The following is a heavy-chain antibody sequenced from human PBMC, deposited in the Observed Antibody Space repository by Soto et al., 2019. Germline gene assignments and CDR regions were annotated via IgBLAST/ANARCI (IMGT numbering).Heavy chain of an antibody. J-gene: IGHJ3*02. CDR3: ASIVRSSGWYGVI. CDR1: GNTFTSYA. V-gene: IGHV1-3*01. CDR2: INAGNGNT. Sequence: VASVKVSCKASGNTFTSYAMHWVRQAPGQRLEWMGWINAGNGNTKYSQKFQGRVTITRDTSASTAYMELSSLRSEDTAVYYCASIVRSSGWYGVIWGQGTMVTFS. D-gene: IGHD6-19*01.